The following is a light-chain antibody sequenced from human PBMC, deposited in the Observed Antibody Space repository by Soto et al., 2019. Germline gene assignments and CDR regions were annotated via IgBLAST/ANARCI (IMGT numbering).Light chain of an antibody. CDR3: QQYNTYSPT. CDR1: QSISSW. Sequence: DIQMTQSPSTLSAFVGDRVTITCRASQSISSWLAWYQQKPGKAPNLLIYKASSLESGVPSRFSGSGSGTEFTLTISSLQPDDFATYYCQQYNTYSPTFGQGTEVEIK. V-gene: IGKV1-5*03. J-gene: IGKJ1*01. CDR2: KAS.